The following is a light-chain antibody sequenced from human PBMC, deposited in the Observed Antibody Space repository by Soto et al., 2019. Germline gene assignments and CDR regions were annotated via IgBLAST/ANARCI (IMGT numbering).Light chain of an antibody. CDR1: SSNIGSNT. J-gene: IGLJ2*01. V-gene: IGLV1-44*01. CDR2: SDN. Sequence: QSVLTPPPSASGTPGQRVTISCSGSSSNIGSNTVNWYQQLPGTAPKLLIYSDNQRPSGVPDRFSGSKSGTSASLAISGLQYEDEADYYCAAWDDSLTGVVFGGGTKLTVL. CDR3: AAWDDSLTGVV.